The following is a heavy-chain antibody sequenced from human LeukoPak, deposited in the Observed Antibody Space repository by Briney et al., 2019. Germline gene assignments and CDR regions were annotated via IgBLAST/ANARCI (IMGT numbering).Heavy chain of an antibody. Sequence: SETLSLTCAVYGGSFSGYYWSWIRQPPGKGLEWIGEINHSGSTNYNPSLKSRVTISVDTSKNQFSLKLSSVTAADTAVYYCARVTGSGYYVYYYYGMEVWGQGTTVTVSS. J-gene: IGHJ6*02. CDR1: GGSFSGYY. CDR2: INHSGST. CDR3: ARVTGSGYYVYYYYGMEV. V-gene: IGHV4-34*01. D-gene: IGHD3-3*01.